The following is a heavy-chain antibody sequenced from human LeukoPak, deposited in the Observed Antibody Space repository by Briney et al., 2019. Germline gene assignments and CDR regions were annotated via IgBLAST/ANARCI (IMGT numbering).Heavy chain of an antibody. J-gene: IGHJ4*02. CDR2: INPNSGGT. CDR1: GGTFSSYA. CDR3: ARGGALYYDFWD. V-gene: IGHV1-2*02. Sequence: ASVKVSCKASGGTFSSYAISWVRQAPGQGLEWMGWINPNSGGTNYAQKFQGRVTLTRDTSISTGYMELSSLRSDDTAVYYCARGGALYYDFWDWGQGTLVTVSS. D-gene: IGHD3-3*01.